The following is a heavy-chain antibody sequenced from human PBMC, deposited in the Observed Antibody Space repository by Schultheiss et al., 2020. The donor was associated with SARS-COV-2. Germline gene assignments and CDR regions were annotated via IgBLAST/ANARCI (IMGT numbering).Heavy chain of an antibody. J-gene: IGHJ6*02. CDR3: ARGRVVPAADYYYGMDV. Sequence: ASVKVSCKASGYTFTSYGISWVRQAPGQGLEWMGWISAYSGNTNYAQKLQGRVTMTTDTSTSTAYMELRSLRSDDTAVYYCARGRVVPAADYYYGMDVWGQGTTVTVSS. V-gene: IGHV1-18*01. D-gene: IGHD2-2*01. CDR1: GYTFTSYG. CDR2: ISAYSGNT.